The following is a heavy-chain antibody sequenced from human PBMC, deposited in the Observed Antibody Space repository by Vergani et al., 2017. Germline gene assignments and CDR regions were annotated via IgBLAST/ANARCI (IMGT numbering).Heavy chain of an antibody. CDR1: GFTFSSYA. D-gene: IGHD2-15*01. J-gene: IGHJ4*02. CDR3: AKEGGDIVVVVAAQISGDFDY. Sequence: EVQLLESGGGLVQPGGSLRLSCAASGFTFSSYAMSWVRQAPGKGLEWVSAISGSGGSPYYADSVKGRFTISRDNSKTTLYLQMNSLRAEDTAVYYCAKEGGDIVVVVAAQISGDFDYWGQGTLVTVSS. V-gene: IGHV3-23*01. CDR2: ISGSGGSP.